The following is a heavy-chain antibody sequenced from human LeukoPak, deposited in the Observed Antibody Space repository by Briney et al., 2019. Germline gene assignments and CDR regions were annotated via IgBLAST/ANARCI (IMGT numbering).Heavy chain of an antibody. D-gene: IGHD4-17*01. V-gene: IGHV4-39*07. CDR1: GGSISSSSYY. CDR3: ARSQDYGLDY. Sequence: SETLSLTCTVSGGSISSSSYYWGWIRQPPGKGLEWIGSIYYSGSTYYNPSLKSRVTISVDTSKNQFSLKLSSVTAADTAVYYCARSQDYGLDYWGQGILVTVSS. CDR2: IYYSGST. J-gene: IGHJ4*02.